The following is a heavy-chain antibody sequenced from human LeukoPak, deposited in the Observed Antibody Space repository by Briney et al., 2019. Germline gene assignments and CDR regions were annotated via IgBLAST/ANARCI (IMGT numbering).Heavy chain of an antibody. V-gene: IGHV1-2*02. CDR3: ARDGRYCSSTSCYMLDY. D-gene: IGHD2-2*02. J-gene: IGHJ4*02. Sequence: ASVKVSCKASGYTFTGYYMHWVRQAPGQGLEWMGWINPNSGGTNYAQKFQGRVTMTRDMSISTACMELSRLRSDDTAVYYCARDGRYCSSTSCYMLDYWGQGTLVTVSS. CDR2: INPNSGGT. CDR1: GYTFTGYY.